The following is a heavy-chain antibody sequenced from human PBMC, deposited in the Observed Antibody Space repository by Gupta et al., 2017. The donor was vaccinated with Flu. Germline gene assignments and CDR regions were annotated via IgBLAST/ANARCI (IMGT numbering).Heavy chain of an antibody. J-gene: IGHJ4*02. CDR1: GFTFRSYE. Sequence: EVQLVESGGGVVQPGGSLRLPCAASGFTFRSYEMTWVRQAPGKGLEWVSYISSSGNTIYYADSVKGRFTISRDNTKNSVYLQMNSLRAEDTAVYYCARDPRGYGAYFDNWGQGTLVTVSS. CDR2: ISSSGNTI. D-gene: IGHD5-12*01. V-gene: IGHV3-48*03. CDR3: ARDPRGYGAYFDN.